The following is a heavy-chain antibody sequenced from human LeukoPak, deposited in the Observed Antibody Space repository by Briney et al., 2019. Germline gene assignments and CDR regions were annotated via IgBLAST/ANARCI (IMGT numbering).Heavy chain of an antibody. D-gene: IGHD5-12*01. CDR1: GYTFTSYG. J-gene: IGHJ4*02. V-gene: IGHV1-18*01. CDR3: AAEYSDNPLGY. Sequence: ASVKVSRKASGYTFTSYGISWVRQAPGQGLEWMGWTSAYNGNTNYAQKLQGRVTMTTDTSTSTAYMELRSLRSDDTAVYYCAAEYSDNPLGYWGQGTLVTVSS. CDR2: TSAYNGNT.